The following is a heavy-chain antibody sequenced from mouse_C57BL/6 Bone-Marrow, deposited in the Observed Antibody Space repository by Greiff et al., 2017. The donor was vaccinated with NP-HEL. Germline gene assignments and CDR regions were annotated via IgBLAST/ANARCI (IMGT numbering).Heavy chain of an antibody. J-gene: IGHJ4*01. D-gene: IGHD3-2*02. Sequence: QVQLQQSGAELVRPGASVTLSCKASGYTFTDYEMHWVKQTPVHGLEWIGAIDPETGGTAYNQKFKGKAILTADKSSSTAYMELRSLTSEDSAVYYCTRQLRLRREYAMDDWGRGTSVTVSS. CDR3: TRQLRLRREYAMDD. CDR2: IDPETGGT. V-gene: IGHV1-15*01. CDR1: GYTFTDYE.